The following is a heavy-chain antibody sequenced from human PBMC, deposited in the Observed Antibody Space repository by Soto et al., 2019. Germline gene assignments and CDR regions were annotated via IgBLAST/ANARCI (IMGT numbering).Heavy chain of an antibody. J-gene: IGHJ6*02. CDR2: IDYSGST. V-gene: IGHV4-31*03. D-gene: IGHD3-22*01. Sequence: QVQLQESGPGLVTPSQTLSLTCTVSGGSISSGGYYWSWIRQHPGKGLEWIGSIDYSGSTYYNPSLKSRVTISVDTSKNQFSLKLSSVTAADTAVYYCASTYYYDSGVGHYYYYGMDVWGQGTTVTVSS. CDR1: GGSISSGGYY. CDR3: ASTYYYDSGVGHYYYYGMDV.